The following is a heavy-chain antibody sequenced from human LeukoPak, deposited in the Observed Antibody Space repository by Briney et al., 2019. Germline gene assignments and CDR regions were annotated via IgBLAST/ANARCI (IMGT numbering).Heavy chain of an antibody. CDR1: GGSISSSY. CDR2: IYDSGNT. CDR3: ARGGLWWFDY. Sequence: SETLSLTCTVSGGSISSSYGSWIRRPPGKELEWIGYIYDSGNTNYNPSLKSRVTISVDTSKNQFSLKLSSVTAADTAVYYCARGGLWWFDYWGQGTLVTVSS. J-gene: IGHJ4*02. V-gene: IGHV4-59*01. D-gene: IGHD2-21*01.